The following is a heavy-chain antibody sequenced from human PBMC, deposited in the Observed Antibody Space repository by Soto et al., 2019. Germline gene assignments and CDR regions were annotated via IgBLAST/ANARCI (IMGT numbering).Heavy chain of an antibody. D-gene: IGHD2-15*01. CDR2: ISYDGSNK. CDR1: GFTFSSYG. J-gene: IGHJ3*02. CDR3: AKGRYCSGGSCYPAPFFDI. V-gene: IGHV3-30*18. Sequence: QVQLVESGGGVVQPGRSLRLSCAASGFTFSSYGMHWVRQAPGKGLERVAVISYDGSNKYYADSVKGRFTISRDNSKNTLYLQMNSLRAEDTAVYYCAKGRYCSGGSCYPAPFFDIWGQGTMVTVSS.